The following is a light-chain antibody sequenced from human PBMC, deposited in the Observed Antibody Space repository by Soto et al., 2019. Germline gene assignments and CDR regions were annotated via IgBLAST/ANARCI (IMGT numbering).Light chain of an antibody. V-gene: IGKV1-33*01. J-gene: IGKJ5*01. CDR2: DAS. CDR1: QDISNY. CDR3: QQYSHLIT. Sequence: DIQMTQSPSSLSASVGYRVTITCQASQDISNYLNWYQQKLGKAPKLLIYDASNLETVVPSRFSGSGSGTDFTFTISSLQPEDIATYYCQQYSHLITFGQGTRLEIK.